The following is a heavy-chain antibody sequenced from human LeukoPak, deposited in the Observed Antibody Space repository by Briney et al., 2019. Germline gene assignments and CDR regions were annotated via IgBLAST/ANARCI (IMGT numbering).Heavy chain of an antibody. CDR1: GSTFTRYG. J-gene: IGHJ5*02. Sequence: ASVKVSCQASGSTFTRYGISCVRQAPGQGLLWLGLISSYNGNTNYAQKLQGRVTMTTDTSTSTAYMELRSLRSDDTAVYYCARVELVLRYFDWLLTWFDPWGQGTLVTVSS. D-gene: IGHD3-9*01. V-gene: IGHV1-18*04. CDR2: ISSYNGNT. CDR3: ARVELVLRYFDWLLTWFDP.